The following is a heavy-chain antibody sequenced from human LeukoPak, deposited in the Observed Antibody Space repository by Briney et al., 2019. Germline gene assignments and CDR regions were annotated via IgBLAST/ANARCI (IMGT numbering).Heavy chain of an antibody. CDR2: ISSSGSTI. CDR3: ARASGAARPYYYYYMDV. D-gene: IGHD6-6*01. CDR1: GFTFSSYW. Sequence: PGGSLRLSCAASGFTFSSYWMSWVRQAPGKGLEWVSAISSSGSTIYYADSVKGRFTISRDNAKNSLYLQMNSLRAEDTAVYYCARASGAARPYYYYYMDVWGKGTTVTVSS. V-gene: IGHV3-48*04. J-gene: IGHJ6*03.